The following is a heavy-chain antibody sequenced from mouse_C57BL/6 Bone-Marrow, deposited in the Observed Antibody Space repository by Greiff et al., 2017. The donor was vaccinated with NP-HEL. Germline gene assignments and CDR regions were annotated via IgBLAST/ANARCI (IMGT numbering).Heavy chain of an antibody. J-gene: IGHJ1*03. CDR1: GYTFTSYW. V-gene: IGHV1-61*01. D-gene: IGHD4-1*01. Sequence: VQLQQPGAELVRPGSSVKLSCKASGYTFTSYWMDWVKQRPGQGLEWIGNIYPSDSETHYNQKFKDKATLTVDKSSSTAYMQLSSLTSEDSAVYYCARALTGTDFDVWGTGTTVTVSS. CDR3: ARALTGTDFDV. CDR2: IYPSDSET.